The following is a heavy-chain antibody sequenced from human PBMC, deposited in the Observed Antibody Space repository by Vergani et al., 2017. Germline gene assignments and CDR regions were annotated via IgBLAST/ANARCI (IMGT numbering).Heavy chain of an antibody. V-gene: IGHV4-31*01. CDR2: IYYSLST. CDR1: GGSISSGCYY. J-gene: IGHJ2*01. Sequence: QVQLQESGPGLVKPSQTLSLTCTVSGGSISSGCYYWSRIRQHPGKGLEWIGYIYYSLSTYYNPSLKRLVTISVDKSKNQLSLKLSSVTAADTAVYYCARAGAYYDKSFDIWGRGTLVTVSS. CDR3: ARAGAYYDKSFDI. D-gene: IGHD3-22*01.